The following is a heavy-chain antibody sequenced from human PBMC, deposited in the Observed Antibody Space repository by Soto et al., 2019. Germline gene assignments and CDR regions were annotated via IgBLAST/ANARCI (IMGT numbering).Heavy chain of an antibody. CDR2: FDPEDGET. J-gene: IGHJ4*02. CDR1: GYTLTELS. V-gene: IGHV1-24*01. D-gene: IGHD6-19*01. CDR3: ATLSFGSSGWYFDY. Sequence: ASVKVSCKVSGYTLTELSMHWVRQSHGKGLEWMGGFDPEDGETIYAQKFQGRVTMTEDTSTDTAYMELSSLRSEDTAVYYCATLSFGSSGWYFDYWGQGTLVTVSS.